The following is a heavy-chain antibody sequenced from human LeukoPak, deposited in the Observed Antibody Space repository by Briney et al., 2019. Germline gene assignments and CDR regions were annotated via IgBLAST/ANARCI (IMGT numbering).Heavy chain of an antibody. Sequence: GGSLRLSCAASGFTFSSYGMHWVRQAPGKGLEWAAFIRYDGSNKYYADSVKGRFTISRDNSKNTLYLQMNSLRAEDTAVYYCATSTYGDYVLDYWGQGTLVTVSS. CDR2: IRYDGSNK. CDR1: GFTFSSYG. V-gene: IGHV3-30*02. CDR3: ATSTYGDYVLDY. D-gene: IGHD4-17*01. J-gene: IGHJ4*02.